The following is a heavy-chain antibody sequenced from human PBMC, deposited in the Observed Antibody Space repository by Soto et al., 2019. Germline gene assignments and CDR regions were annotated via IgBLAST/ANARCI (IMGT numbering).Heavy chain of an antibody. J-gene: IGHJ6*02. CDR1: GYTFTGYC. V-gene: IGHV1-2*04. Sequence: ASVKVSCKASGYTFTGYCMHWVRQAPGQGLEWMGWINPNSGGTNYAQKFQGWVTMTRDTSISTAYMELSRLRSDDTAVYYCARDGAGLRFLEWLLYLDVWGQGTTVTVSS. D-gene: IGHD3-3*01. CDR2: INPNSGGT. CDR3: ARDGAGLRFLEWLLYLDV.